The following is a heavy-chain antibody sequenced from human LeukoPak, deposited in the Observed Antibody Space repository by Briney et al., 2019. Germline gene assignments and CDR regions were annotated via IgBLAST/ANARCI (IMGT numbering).Heavy chain of an antibody. CDR1: GGSLSSYY. V-gene: IGHV4-59*01. CDR3: ARDSTFGLLDY. D-gene: IGHD3-3*02. Sequence: SETLSLTCTVSGGSLSSYYWSWIRQPPGRGLEWIGYIYYSGSTNYNPSLKSRVTISVDTSKNQFSLKLSSVTAADTAVYYCARDSTFGLLDYWGQGTLVTVSS. J-gene: IGHJ4*02. CDR2: IYYSGST.